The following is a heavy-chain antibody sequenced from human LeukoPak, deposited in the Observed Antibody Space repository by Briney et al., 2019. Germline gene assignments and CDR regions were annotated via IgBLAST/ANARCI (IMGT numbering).Heavy chain of an antibody. CDR3: ARAEYYDILTGYYAPYDY. Sequence: GGSLRLSCAASGFTFSTYWMHWVRQAPGKGLVWVSRSNSDGSTTSYADSVKGRFTISRDNAKNTLYLQMNSLRAEDTAVYYCARAEYYDILTGYYAPYDYWGQGTLVTVSS. CDR1: GFTFSTYW. J-gene: IGHJ4*02. V-gene: IGHV3-74*01. CDR2: SNSDGSTT. D-gene: IGHD3-9*01.